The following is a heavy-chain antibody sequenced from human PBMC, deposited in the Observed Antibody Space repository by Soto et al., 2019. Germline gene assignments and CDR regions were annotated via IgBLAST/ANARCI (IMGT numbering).Heavy chain of an antibody. V-gene: IGHV3-30-3*01. D-gene: IGHD6-13*01. Sequence: GGSLRLSCAASGFTFSSYVMHWVRQAPGKGLEWVAHISSDGNNKYYADSVKGRFTISRDNFKNSLYLQMNSLRAEDTAVYYCARDVAAADYWGQGTRVTVSS. CDR3: ARDVAAADY. CDR1: GFTFSSYV. J-gene: IGHJ4*02. CDR2: ISSDGNNK.